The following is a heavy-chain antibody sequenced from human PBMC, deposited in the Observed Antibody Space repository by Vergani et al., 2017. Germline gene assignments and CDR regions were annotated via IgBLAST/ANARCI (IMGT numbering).Heavy chain of an antibody. V-gene: IGHV1-69*01. CDR3: ARGLVMRYSSFAPPNWYFDL. D-gene: IGHD6-13*01. Sequence: QVQLVQSGAEVKKPGSSVKVSCKASGGTFSSYAISWVRQAPGQGLEWMGGIIPIFGTANYAQKFQGRVTITADESTSTAYMELSSLRSGDTAVYYCARGLVMRYSSFAPPNWYFDLWGRGTLVTVSS. J-gene: IGHJ2*01. CDR1: GGTFSSYA. CDR2: IIPIFGTA.